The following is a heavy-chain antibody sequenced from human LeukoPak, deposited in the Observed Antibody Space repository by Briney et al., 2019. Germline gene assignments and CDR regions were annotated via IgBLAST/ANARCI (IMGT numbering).Heavy chain of an antibody. CDR1: GFTFSTCG. CDR2: IRYGGSDI. Sequence: PGGSLRLSCAASGFTFSTCGMHWVRQAPGKGLEWVAFIRYGGSDIYYGDSVKGRFTISRDNSKNTLYLQMYSLRGEDTAVYYCAKEPYSSVYYFYYMDVWGKGTTVTVSS. J-gene: IGHJ6*03. V-gene: IGHV3-30*02. CDR3: AKEPYSSVYYFYYMDV. D-gene: IGHD6-25*01.